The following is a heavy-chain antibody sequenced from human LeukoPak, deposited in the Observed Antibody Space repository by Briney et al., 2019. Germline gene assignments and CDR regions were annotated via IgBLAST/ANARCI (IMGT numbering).Heavy chain of an antibody. CDR3: ARLNDPYYDSSGSFDY. Sequence: VESLKISCKGSGYSFTSYWISWVRQIPGKGLEWVGIIYPGDSDTRYSPSFQGQVTISADKSISTAYLQWSSLKASDTAMYYCARLNDPYYDSSGSFDYWGQGTLVTVSS. V-gene: IGHV5-51*01. CDR1: GYSFTSYW. D-gene: IGHD3-22*01. J-gene: IGHJ4*02. CDR2: IYPGDSDT.